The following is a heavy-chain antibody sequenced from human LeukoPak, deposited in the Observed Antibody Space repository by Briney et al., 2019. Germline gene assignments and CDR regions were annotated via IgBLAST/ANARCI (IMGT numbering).Heavy chain of an antibody. CDR3: AGHGEYGDYPLDH. Sequence: SETLSLTCTVSGASISNYYWSWIRQSPGKGLEWIAYTRYSGNINYNPSLKSRVTMSVDTSKSQFSLKLSSVTAADTAVYYCAGHGEYGDYPLDHWGQGTLVSVSS. CDR2: TRYSGNI. CDR1: GASISNYY. J-gene: IGHJ4*02. V-gene: IGHV4-59*08. D-gene: IGHD4-17*01.